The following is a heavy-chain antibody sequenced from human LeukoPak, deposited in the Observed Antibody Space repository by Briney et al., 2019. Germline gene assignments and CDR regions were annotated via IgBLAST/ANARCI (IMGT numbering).Heavy chain of an antibody. Sequence: ASVKVSCKASGYTFISYGISWVRQAPGQGLEWMEWISAYNGNTNYAQKFQGRVTMTTDTSTSTDYMELRSLRSDDTAVYYCARGEVGGSYGIAFDYWGQGTLVTVSS. D-gene: IGHD1-26*01. CDR1: GYTFISYG. CDR3: ARGEVGGSYGIAFDY. J-gene: IGHJ4*02. CDR2: ISAYNGNT. V-gene: IGHV1-18*01.